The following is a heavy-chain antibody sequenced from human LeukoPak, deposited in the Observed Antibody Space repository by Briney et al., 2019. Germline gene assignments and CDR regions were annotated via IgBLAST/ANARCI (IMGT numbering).Heavy chain of an antibody. CDR3: ATSRRTYSSSWYYFDY. V-gene: IGHV4-59*01. D-gene: IGHD6-13*01. CDR1: GASISRDF. CDR2: IYYSGST. Sequence: PSETLSLTCTISGASISRDFWSWIRQSPGKGLEWIGYIYYSGSTNYNPSLKSRVTISVDTSKNQFSLKLSSMTAADTAVYYCATSRRTYSSSWYYFDYWGQGILVTVSS. J-gene: IGHJ4*02.